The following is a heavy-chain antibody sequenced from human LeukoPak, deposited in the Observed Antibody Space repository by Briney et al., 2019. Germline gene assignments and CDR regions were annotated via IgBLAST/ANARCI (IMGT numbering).Heavy chain of an antibody. CDR1: GGSISGSSYY. Sequence: SETLSLTCTVSGGSISGSSYYWGWIRQPPGKGLEWIGSIYYSGSTYYNPSLKSRVTISVDTSKNQFSLKLSSVTAADTAVYYCAREYSYGHPLDYWGQGTLVTVSS. CDR2: IYYSGST. V-gene: IGHV4-39*02. CDR3: AREYSYGHPLDY. D-gene: IGHD5-18*01. J-gene: IGHJ4*02.